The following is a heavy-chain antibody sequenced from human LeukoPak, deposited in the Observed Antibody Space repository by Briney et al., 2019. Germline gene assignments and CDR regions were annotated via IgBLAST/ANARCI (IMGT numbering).Heavy chain of an antibody. Sequence: GGSLRLSCAASGFTFSRFAMDWVRQAPGKGLEWVSSISGDSNYIYYADSVKGRFTISRDNTKNSLSLQMNSLRADDTAVYYCARLYCTGGSCYGKYYFDYWGQGALVTVSS. V-gene: IGHV3-21*01. D-gene: IGHD2-15*01. CDR1: GFTFSRFA. CDR3: ARLYCTGGSCYGKYYFDY. J-gene: IGHJ4*02. CDR2: ISGDSNYI.